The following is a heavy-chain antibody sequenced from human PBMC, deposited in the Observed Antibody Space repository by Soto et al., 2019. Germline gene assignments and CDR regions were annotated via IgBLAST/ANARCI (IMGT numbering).Heavy chain of an antibody. CDR3: ARIIADWYFDL. D-gene: IGHD3-16*02. CDR1: GYSFLNYW. V-gene: IGHV5-51*01. CDR2: IYPSDSDV. Sequence: GESLKISCKGSGYSFLNYWIGWVRQMPGKDLEWMGIIYPSDSDVRYSPSFQGQVTMSADKSISTVYLQWNSLKASDTAMYYCARIIADWYFDLWGRGTLVTGSS. J-gene: IGHJ2*01.